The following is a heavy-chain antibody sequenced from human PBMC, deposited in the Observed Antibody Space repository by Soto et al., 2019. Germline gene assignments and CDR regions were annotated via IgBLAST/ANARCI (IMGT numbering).Heavy chain of an antibody. D-gene: IGHD2-2*01. V-gene: IGHV3-21*01. Sequence: GGSLRLSCAASGFTFSSYSMNWVRQAPGKGLEWVSSISSSSSYIYYADSVKGRFTISRDNAKNSLYLQMNSLRAEDTAVYYCARDKRVVVPAAVPLYYYYGMDVWGQGTTVTVSS. CDR2: ISSSSSYI. CDR3: ARDKRVVVPAAVPLYYYYGMDV. CDR1: GFTFSSYS. J-gene: IGHJ6*02.